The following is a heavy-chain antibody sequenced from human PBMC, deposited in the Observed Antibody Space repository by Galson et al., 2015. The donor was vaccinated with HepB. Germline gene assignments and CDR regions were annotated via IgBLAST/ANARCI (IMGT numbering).Heavy chain of an antibody. D-gene: IGHD2-21*01. CDR1: GFTFKTYW. Sequence: SLRLSCAASGFTFKTYWMYWVRQAPGKGLMFVSRVNLNGTGVIYADSLKGLFTISRDNAENTLFLQMNGLTVEDTAVYYCARGRRGGDTSINRVPLSELHDVFHLWGQGTMVTVSA. V-gene: IGHV3-74*01. J-gene: IGHJ3*01. CDR2: VNLNGTGV. CDR3: ARGRRGGDTSINRVPLSELHDVFHL.